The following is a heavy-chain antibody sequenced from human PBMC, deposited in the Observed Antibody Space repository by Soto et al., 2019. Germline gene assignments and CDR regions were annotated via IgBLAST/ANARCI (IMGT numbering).Heavy chain of an antibody. CDR3: AKDPGSGIAVVGWFDP. CDR2: ISGSGGST. V-gene: IGHV3-23*01. J-gene: IGHJ5*02. CDR1: GFTFSSYA. D-gene: IGHD6-19*01. Sequence: EVQLLESGGGLVQPGGSLRLSCAASGFTFSSYAMSWVRQAPGKGLEWVSAISGSGGSTYYADSVKGRFTISRDNSKNTLYLQMNSLRAEDTAVYYCAKDPGSGIAVVGWFDPWGQGTLVTVSS.